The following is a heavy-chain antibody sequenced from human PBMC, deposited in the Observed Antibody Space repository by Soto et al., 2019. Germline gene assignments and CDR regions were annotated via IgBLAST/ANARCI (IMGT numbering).Heavy chain of an antibody. D-gene: IGHD6-19*01. CDR3: ARELGPSSGWYYYYYYGMDV. V-gene: IGHV1-18*01. Sequence: ASVKVSCKASGYTFTSYGISWVRQAPGQGXEWMGWISAYNGNTNYAQKLQGRVTMTTDTSTSTAYMELRSLRSDDTAVYYCARELGPSSGWYYYYYYGMDVWGQGTTVTVSS. CDR1: GYTFTSYG. CDR2: ISAYNGNT. J-gene: IGHJ6*02.